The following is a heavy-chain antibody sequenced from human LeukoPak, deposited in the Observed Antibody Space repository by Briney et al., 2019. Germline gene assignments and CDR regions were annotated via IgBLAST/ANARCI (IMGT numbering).Heavy chain of an antibody. V-gene: IGHV1-18*01. J-gene: IGHJ4*02. CDR2: ISAYNGNT. CDR1: GYTFTSYG. Sequence: ASVKVSCKASGYTFTSYGISWVRQAPGQGLEWMGWISAYNGNTNYAQKLQGRVTMTTDTSTSTAYMELRSLRSDDTAVYYCAREITQHYYDSSGYYIDYWGQGTLVTVSS. D-gene: IGHD3-22*01. CDR3: AREITQHYYDSSGYYIDY.